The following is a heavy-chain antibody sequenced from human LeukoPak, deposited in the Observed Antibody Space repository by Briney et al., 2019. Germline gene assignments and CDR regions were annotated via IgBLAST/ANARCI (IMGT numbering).Heavy chain of an antibody. Sequence: GASVKVSCKASGYTFTGYYMHWVRQAPGQGLEWMGWINPNSGGTNYAQKFQGRVTMTRDTSISTAYMELSRLRSDDTAVYYCARAVVDTAMGHFDYWGQGTLVTVSS. CDR3: ARAVVDTAMGHFDY. V-gene: IGHV1-2*02. D-gene: IGHD5-18*01. CDR2: INPNSGGT. CDR1: GYTFTGYY. J-gene: IGHJ4*02.